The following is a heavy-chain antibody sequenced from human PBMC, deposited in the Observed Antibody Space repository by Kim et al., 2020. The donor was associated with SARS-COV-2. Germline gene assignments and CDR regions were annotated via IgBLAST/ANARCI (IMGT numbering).Heavy chain of an antibody. CDR3: AKNLLNTAMVKGAFDY. CDR2: ISWNSGSI. D-gene: IGHD5-18*01. V-gene: IGHV3-9*01. CDR1: GFTFDDYA. J-gene: IGHJ4*02. Sequence: GGSLRLPCAASGFTFDDYAMHWVRQAPGKGLEWVSGISWNSGSIGYADSVKGRFTISRDNAKNSLYLQMNSLRAEDTALYYCAKNLLNTAMVKGAFDYWGQGTLVTVSS.